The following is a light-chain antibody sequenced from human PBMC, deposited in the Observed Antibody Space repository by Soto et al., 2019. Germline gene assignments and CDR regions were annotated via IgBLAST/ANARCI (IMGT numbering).Light chain of an antibody. V-gene: IGLV1-51*01. J-gene: IGLJ2*01. CDR1: SSNIGNNY. Sequence: QSVLTQPPSVSAAPGQKVTISCSGSSSNIGNNYVSWYQQLPGTAPKLLIYDNNKRPSGIPDRFSGSKSSTSATLGITGLQTGDEADYYCGTCDISRSEHVVFGGGTKLTVL. CDR2: DNN. CDR3: GTCDISRSEHVV.